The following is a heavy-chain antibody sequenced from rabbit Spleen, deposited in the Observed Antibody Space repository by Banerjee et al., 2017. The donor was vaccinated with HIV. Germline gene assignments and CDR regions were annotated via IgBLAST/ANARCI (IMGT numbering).Heavy chain of an antibody. Sequence: QEQLVESGGGLVKPEGSLKLSCTASGFSFSDRDVMYWVRQAPGKGLEWIGYIDPLFGNTYYAIWVNGRFSISRENTQNTVSLQMNSLTAADTATDFCVREVAARFNLWGPGTLVTVS. J-gene: IGHJ4*01. V-gene: IGHV1S47*01. CDR3: VREVAARFNL. CDR1: GFSFSDRDV. D-gene: IGHD4-1*01. CDR2: IDPLFGNT.